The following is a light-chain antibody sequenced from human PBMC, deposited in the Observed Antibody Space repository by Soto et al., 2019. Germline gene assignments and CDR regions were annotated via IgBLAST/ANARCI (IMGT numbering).Light chain of an antibody. CDR3: QQYVTSPWA. CDR2: GAS. Sequence: EIGLTQSPGTLSLSPGERATLSCRASQSVSSSFLAWYQQKPGQAPRLLIYGASNRATGIPDRFSGSGSGTDFTLTISRLEPEDFAVYYCQQYVTSPWAFGQGTKVAIE. CDR1: QSVSSSF. V-gene: IGKV3-20*01. J-gene: IGKJ1*01.